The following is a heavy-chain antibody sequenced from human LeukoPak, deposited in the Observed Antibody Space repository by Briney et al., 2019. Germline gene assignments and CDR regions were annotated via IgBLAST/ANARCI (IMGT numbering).Heavy chain of an antibody. CDR3: ARHGGSLGYFDY. Sequence: PSETLSLTCTVSGGSISSYYWSWIRQPPGKGLEWIGYIYYSGSTNYNPSLKGRVTISSDTSKNQFSLNLRSVSAADTATYYCARHGGSLGYFDYWGHGTLVTVSS. D-gene: IGHD1-26*01. V-gene: IGHV4-59*08. CDR2: IYYSGST. CDR1: GGSISSYY. J-gene: IGHJ4*01.